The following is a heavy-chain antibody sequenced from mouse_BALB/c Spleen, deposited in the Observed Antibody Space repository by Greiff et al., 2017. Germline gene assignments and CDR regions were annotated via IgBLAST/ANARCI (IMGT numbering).Heavy chain of an antibody. J-gene: IGHJ1*01. CDR2: ISSGGGST. CDR1: GFAFSSYD. V-gene: IGHV5-12-1*01. CDR3: ARESYYGSSFHWYFDV. D-gene: IGHD1-1*01. Sequence: EVQLVESGGGLVKPGGSLKLSCAASGFAFSSYDMSWVRQTPEKRLEWVAYISSGGGSTYYPDTVKGRFTISRDNAKNTLYLQMSSLKSEDTAMYYCARESYYGSSFHWYFDVWGAGTTVTVSS.